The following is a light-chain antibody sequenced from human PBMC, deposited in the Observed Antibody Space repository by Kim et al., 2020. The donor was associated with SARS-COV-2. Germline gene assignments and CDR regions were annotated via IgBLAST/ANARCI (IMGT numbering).Light chain of an antibody. CDR1: NIGRKS. CDR3: QVWENTLRT. V-gene: IGLV3-21*01. J-gene: IGLJ2*01. Sequence: SYELTQPPSVSVAPGKTARITCVGNNIGRKSIHWYQHKPGQAPVLVIYYDSDRPPGVSERFSASNSGNTATLAISSVEPGDEADYYCQVWENTLRTFGGGTQLTVL. CDR2: YDS.